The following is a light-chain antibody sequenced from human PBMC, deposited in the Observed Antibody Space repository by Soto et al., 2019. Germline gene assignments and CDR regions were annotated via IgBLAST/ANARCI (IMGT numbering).Light chain of an antibody. CDR1: QSISSY. CDR3: QQRSNWPG. J-gene: IGKJ5*01. CDR2: DAS. Sequence: EIVLTQSPATLSLSPGERATLSCRASQSISSYLAWYQQKPGQAPRLLIYDASNRATGIPARFSGSGSGTDFTLTISSLEPEDFAVYYCQQRSNWPGFGQGTRLEI. V-gene: IGKV3-11*01.